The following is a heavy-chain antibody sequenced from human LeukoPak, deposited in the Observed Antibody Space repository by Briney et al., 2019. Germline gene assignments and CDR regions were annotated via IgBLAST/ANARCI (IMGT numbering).Heavy chain of an antibody. CDR2: IKQDGSAK. Sequence: GSLRLSCATSGFTFTTYWMAWVRQAPGKGLEWVANIKQDGSAKYYADSVKGRFAISRDNTNNSLYLQMDNLRVEDTAMYYCTKIAAAVPDQWGQGTLVTVSS. V-gene: IGHV3-7*01. CDR3: TKIAAAVPDQ. CDR1: GFTFTTYW. J-gene: IGHJ5*02. D-gene: IGHD6-25*01.